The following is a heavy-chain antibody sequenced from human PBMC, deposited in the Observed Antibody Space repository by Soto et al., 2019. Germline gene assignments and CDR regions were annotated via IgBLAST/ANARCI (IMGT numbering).Heavy chain of an antibody. J-gene: IGHJ6*02. CDR1: GEPFSRYA. D-gene: IGHD3-10*02. CDR3: ARDPLSSFAMDV. Sequence: SVKVSYKASGEPFSRYAISWVRQAPGKGLEWMGKIIPTFGRTNYAQKFQGRLTISADDSTSTAYMELSSLLSEDTAVYYCARDPLSSFAMDVWGQGTTVTVSS. CDR2: IIPTFGRT. V-gene: IGHV1-69*13.